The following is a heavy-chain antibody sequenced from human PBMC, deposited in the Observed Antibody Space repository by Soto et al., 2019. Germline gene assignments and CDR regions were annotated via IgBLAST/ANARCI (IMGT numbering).Heavy chain of an antibody. D-gene: IGHD3-22*01. CDR2: IGTAGDP. Sequence: GGSLRLSCVASGFILSGYDLHWVRQATGEGLEWVSAIGTAGDPYYSGSVKGRFTISRGNAENSVYLQMNSLRAGDTAVYYCARAGYDSSGYYFYAMDVWGPGTTVTVSS. CDR3: ARAGYDSSGYYFYAMDV. CDR1: GFILSGYD. V-gene: IGHV3-13*05. J-gene: IGHJ6*02.